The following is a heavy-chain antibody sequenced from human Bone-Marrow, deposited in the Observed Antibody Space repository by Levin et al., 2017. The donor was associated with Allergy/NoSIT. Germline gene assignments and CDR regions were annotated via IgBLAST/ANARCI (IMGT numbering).Heavy chain of an antibody. V-gene: IGHV3-23*01. CDR2: ISGSDDST. D-gene: IGHD3/OR15-3a*01. J-gene: IGHJ3*02. CDR3: AKVRRGLDAFDI. Sequence: GGSLRLSCAASGFIFSSSAMSWVRQAPGKGLEWVSSISGSDDSTHYTHSVKGRLTISTDNSKNTIYLQMNSLRAEDTAIYYCAKVRRGLDAFDIWGQGTMVTVSS. CDR1: GFIFSSSA.